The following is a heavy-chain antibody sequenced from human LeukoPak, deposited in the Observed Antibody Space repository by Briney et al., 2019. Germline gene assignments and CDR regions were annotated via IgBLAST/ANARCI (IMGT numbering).Heavy chain of an antibody. CDR2: INPNSGGT. D-gene: IGHD1-1*01. CDR3: ARGETGTTDY. CDR1: GYTFTGYY. J-gene: IGHJ4*02. Sequence: GASVEVSCKASGYTFTGYYMHWVRQAPGQGLEWMGWINPNSGGTNYAQKFQGRVTMTRDTSISTAYMELSSLRSEDTAVYYCARGETGTTDYWGQGTLVTVSS. V-gene: IGHV1-2*02.